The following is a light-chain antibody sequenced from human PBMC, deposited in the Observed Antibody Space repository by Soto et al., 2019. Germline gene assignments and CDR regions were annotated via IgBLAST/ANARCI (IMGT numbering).Light chain of an antibody. CDR3: QQYGGSPQT. CDR2: GAS. V-gene: IGKV3-20*01. CDR1: QSVSKY. J-gene: IGKJ1*01. Sequence: EIVLTQSPGTLALSPGEGATLSCRASQSVSKYLAWYQQKPGQAPRLLIYGASSRATGIPDSFSGSGSGTDFTLTISRLAPEDFAVYYCQQYGGSPQTFGQGTKVESK.